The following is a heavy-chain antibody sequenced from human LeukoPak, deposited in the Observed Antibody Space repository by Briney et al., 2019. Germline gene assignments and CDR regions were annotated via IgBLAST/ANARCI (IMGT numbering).Heavy chain of an antibody. CDR2: IRYDGSNK. CDR3: AKDRAVAGTGYYDYYMDV. V-gene: IGHV3-30*02. J-gene: IGHJ6*03. D-gene: IGHD6-19*01. Sequence: GGSLRLSCVASGFTLSSYGMHWVRQAPGKGLEWVAFIRYDGSNKYYADSVKGRFTISRDNSKNTLYLQMNSLRSEDTAVYYCAKDRAVAGTGYYDYYMDVWGKGTTVTVSS. CDR1: GFTLSSYG.